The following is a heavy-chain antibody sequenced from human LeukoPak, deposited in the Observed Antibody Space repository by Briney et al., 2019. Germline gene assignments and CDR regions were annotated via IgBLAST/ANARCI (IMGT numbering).Heavy chain of an antibody. Sequence: PGRSPRLSCAASGFTFSSYAMHWVRQAPGKGLEWVAVISYDGSNKYYADSVKGRFTISRDNSKNTLYLQMNSLRAEDTAVYYCARERDSSGYLYYFDYWGQGTLVTVSS. V-gene: IGHV3-30-3*01. D-gene: IGHD3-22*01. J-gene: IGHJ4*02. CDR3: ARERDSSGYLYYFDY. CDR2: ISYDGSNK. CDR1: GFTFSSYA.